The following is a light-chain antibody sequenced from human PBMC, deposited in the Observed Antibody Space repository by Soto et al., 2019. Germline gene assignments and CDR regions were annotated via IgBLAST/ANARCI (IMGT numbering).Light chain of an antibody. CDR1: SSDVGSYNF. J-gene: IGLJ2*01. V-gene: IGLV2-14*01. CDR3: SSYAGFSSAML. CDR2: QVT. Sequence: QSALTQPPSVSGSPGQSITISCTGTSSDVGSYNFVSWYQHHAGTAPKLIIYQVTNRPSGVSDRFSASKSGDTASLTISGLQAEDEAIYYCSSYAGFSSAMLFGGGTKLTVL.